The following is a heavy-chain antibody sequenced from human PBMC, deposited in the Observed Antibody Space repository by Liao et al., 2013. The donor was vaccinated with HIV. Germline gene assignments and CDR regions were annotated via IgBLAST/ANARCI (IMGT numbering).Heavy chain of an antibody. Sequence: QVQLQESGPGLVKASQTLSLTCTVSSGSISSGSYYWTWIRRPAGKGLEWIGRIYTSGYTNFNPSLKSRVTMSVDTSKNQFSLKLSSVTAADTAVYYCARGSWVTRNGLDYWGQGILVTVSS. CDR2: IYTSGYT. D-gene: IGHD1-14*01. V-gene: IGHV4-61*02. J-gene: IGHJ4*02. CDR3: ARGSWVTRNGLDY. CDR1: SGSISSGSYY.